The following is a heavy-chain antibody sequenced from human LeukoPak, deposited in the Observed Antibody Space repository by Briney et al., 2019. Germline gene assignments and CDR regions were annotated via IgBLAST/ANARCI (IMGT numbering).Heavy chain of an antibody. D-gene: IGHD6-13*01. Sequence: GGSLRLSCAASGFTFSNYAMHWVRQAPGKGLEYVSAISSNGGSTYYANSVKGRFTISRDNSNNTLYLQMGSLRAEDMAVYYCARRNSSWFHYFDYWGQGTLVTVSS. J-gene: IGHJ4*02. CDR1: GFTFSNYA. CDR2: ISSNGGST. V-gene: IGHV3-64*01. CDR3: ARRNSSWFHYFDY.